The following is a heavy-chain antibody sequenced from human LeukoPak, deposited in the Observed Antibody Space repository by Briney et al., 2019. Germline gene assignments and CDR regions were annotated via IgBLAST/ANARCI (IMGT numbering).Heavy chain of an antibody. D-gene: IGHD3-16*01. CDR2: LSYDGSLK. CDR3: ATSIERSTWGSHALDF. J-gene: IGHJ4*02. CDR1: GFTFSDSG. Sequence: GGSLRLSCTGSGFTFSDSGMHWVRQAPGKGLEWIAILSYDGSLKYYADSVKGRFTISRDNSKNTLYLQMNSLRVEDTAVYYCATSIERSTWGSHALDFWGQGTLVTVSS. V-gene: IGHV3-30*04.